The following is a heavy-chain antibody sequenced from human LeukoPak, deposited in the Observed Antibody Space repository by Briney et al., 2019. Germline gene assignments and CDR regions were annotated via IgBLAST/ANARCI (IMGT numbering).Heavy chain of an antibody. CDR1: GYTFTSYD. CDR3: ATGLDDFWSGYPPPGFDP. V-gene: IGHV1-8*01. CDR2: MNPNSGNT. J-gene: IGHJ5*02. D-gene: IGHD3-3*01. Sequence: ASVKVSCKASGYTFTSYDINWVRQATGQGLEWMGWMNPNSGNTGYAQKFQGRVTMTRNTSISTAYMELSSLRSEDTAVYYCATGLDDFWSGYPPPGFDPWGQGTLVTVSS.